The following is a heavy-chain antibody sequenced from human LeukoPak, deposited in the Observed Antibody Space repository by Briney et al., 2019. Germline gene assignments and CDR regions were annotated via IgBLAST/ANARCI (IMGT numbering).Heavy chain of an antibody. Sequence: PGGSLRLSCAASGFTFSSYGMHWVRQAPGKGLEWVAVISYDGSNKYYADSVKGRFTISRDNSKNTLYLRMNSLRAEDTAVYYCAKVDTGYYYYGMDVWGQGTTVTVSS. J-gene: IGHJ6*02. D-gene: IGHD5-18*01. CDR2: ISYDGSNK. CDR1: GFTFSSYG. CDR3: AKVDTGYYYYGMDV. V-gene: IGHV3-30*18.